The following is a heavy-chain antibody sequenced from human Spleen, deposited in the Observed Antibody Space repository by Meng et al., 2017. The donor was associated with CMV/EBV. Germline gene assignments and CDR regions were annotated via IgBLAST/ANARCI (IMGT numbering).Heavy chain of an antibody. V-gene: IGHV4-61*03. CDR3: VRTGDSRTYYPDY. J-gene: IGHJ4*02. CDR1: GDSVSSGSYY. D-gene: IGHD3-22*01. Sequence: SETLSLTCTVSGDSVSSGSYYWSWIRQPPGKGLEWIGYGYYSGSTNYNPSLKSRVTISVDTSKNRFSLNLSSVTAADTAVYYCVRTGDSRTYYPDYWGQGTPVTVSS. CDR2: GYYSGST.